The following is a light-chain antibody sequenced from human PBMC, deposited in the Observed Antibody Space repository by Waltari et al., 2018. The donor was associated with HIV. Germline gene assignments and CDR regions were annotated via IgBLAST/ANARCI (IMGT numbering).Light chain of an antibody. Sequence: ETVLTQSPGTLSLSPGEGATLSCRASPSVRENYLAWYQQKPGQAPRLLIYGASTRATGIPDRFRGRGSGTDFTLTISRLEPEDFAVYYCQQYGSSPRTFGQGTKVEIK. J-gene: IGKJ1*01. CDR3: QQYGSSPRT. CDR2: GAS. V-gene: IGKV3-20*01. CDR1: PSVRENY.